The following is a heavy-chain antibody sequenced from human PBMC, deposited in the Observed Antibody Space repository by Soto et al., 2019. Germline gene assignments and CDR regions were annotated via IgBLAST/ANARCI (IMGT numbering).Heavy chain of an antibody. CDR2: ISFDGSDK. CDR1: GFTFSSYG. J-gene: IGHJ4*02. D-gene: IGHD3-3*01. CDR3: ASSKDSDDIDFKIGL. Sequence: QVQLVESGGGVVQPGRSLRLSCAASGFTFSSYGMHWVRQAPGKGLEWVAVISFDGSDKYYGDSVKGRFTVSRDNSKNTLYVQINSLRAEDTAVYYCASSKDSDDIDFKIGLWGQGTLVTVSS. V-gene: IGHV3-30*03.